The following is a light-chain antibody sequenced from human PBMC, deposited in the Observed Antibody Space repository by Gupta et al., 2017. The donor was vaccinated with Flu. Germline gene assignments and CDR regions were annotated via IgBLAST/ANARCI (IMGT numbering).Light chain of an antibody. J-gene: IGKJ2*01. Sequence: PSSLSASVGDRVTIPCRAGQNVQSYLNWYQQSPGKAPKLLMSGASSLESGVPPRFSGSGYGTGFTLTITGLQPEDFATYYCQQGDRTPYTFGQGTKVEI. CDR1: QNVQSY. CDR3: QQGDRTPYT. V-gene: IGKV1-39*01. CDR2: GAS.